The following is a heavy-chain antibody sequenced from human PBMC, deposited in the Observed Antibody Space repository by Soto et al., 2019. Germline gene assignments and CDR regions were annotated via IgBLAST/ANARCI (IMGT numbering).Heavy chain of an antibody. CDR2: IFYLGSS. Sequence: SETLSLTCTVSGDSIISSDLYFGCVRQPPGKGLEWIGSIFYLGSSYYNPSLKSRVTMSVDTSKNQFSLRLRSVTAADTALYFCARHSLALRKNNWFDPWGQGIMVTVSS. CDR3: ARHSLALRKNNWFDP. D-gene: IGHD3-3*02. V-gene: IGHV4-39*01. CDR1: GDSIISSDLY. J-gene: IGHJ5*02.